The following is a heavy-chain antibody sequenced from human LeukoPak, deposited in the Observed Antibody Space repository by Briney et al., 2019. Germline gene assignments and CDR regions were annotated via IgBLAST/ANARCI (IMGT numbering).Heavy chain of an antibody. CDR3: ARDLETYAYTSSWYSYFDY. CDR1: GFTFSSYG. CDR2: ISYDGSDK. V-gene: IGHV3-30*03. D-gene: IGHD6-13*01. Sequence: GRSLRLSCAASGFTFSSYGMHWVRQAPGKGLEWVALISYDGSDKYYADSVKGRFTISRDDSKNTLYLQMSSLRAEDTAVYYCARDLETYAYTSSWYSYFDYWGQGTLVTVSS. J-gene: IGHJ4*02.